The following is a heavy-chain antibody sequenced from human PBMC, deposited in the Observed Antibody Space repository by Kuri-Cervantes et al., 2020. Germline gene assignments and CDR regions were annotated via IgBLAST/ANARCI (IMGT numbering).Heavy chain of an antibody. Sequence: SQTLSLTCAVYGGSFSGYYWSWIRQPPGKGLEWIGEINHSGSTNYNPSLKSRVTISVDTSKNQFSLKLTSVTAADTAVYYCARQMTTMTTRGYFQHWGQGTLVTVSS. CDR3: ARQMTTMTTRGYFQH. V-gene: IGHV4-34*01. D-gene: IGHD4-17*01. CDR2: INHSGST. CDR1: GGSFSGYY. J-gene: IGHJ1*01.